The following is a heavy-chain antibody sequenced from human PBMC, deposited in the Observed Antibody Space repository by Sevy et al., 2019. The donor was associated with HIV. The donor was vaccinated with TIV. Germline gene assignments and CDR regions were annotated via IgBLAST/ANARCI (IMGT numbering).Heavy chain of an antibody. CDR1: GFTFSSYS. V-gene: IGHV3-48*01. CDR2: ISSSSSTI. J-gene: IGHJ6*02. Sequence: GRSLRLSCAASGFTFSSYSMNWVRQAPGKGLEWVSYISSSSSTIYYADSVKGRFTISRDNAKNSLYLQMNSLRAEDTAVYYCARDLLVSGSSWPYYYYYGMDVWGQGTTVTVSS. CDR3: ARDLLVSGSSWPYYYYYGMDV. D-gene: IGHD6-13*01.